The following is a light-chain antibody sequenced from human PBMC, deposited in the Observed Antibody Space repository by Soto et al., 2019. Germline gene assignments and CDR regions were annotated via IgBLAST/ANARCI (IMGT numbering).Light chain of an antibody. Sequence: QSVLTQPPSASGTPGQSVTISCSGNSSNIGSKTVNWYQQLPGTVPKLLIYNSYQRPSGVPDRFSGSKSGTSASLAISGLQSEDEADYYCAAWDASLNGYVFGAGTKVTVL. CDR1: SSNIGSKT. J-gene: IGLJ1*01. CDR2: NSY. CDR3: AAWDASLNGYV. V-gene: IGLV1-44*01.